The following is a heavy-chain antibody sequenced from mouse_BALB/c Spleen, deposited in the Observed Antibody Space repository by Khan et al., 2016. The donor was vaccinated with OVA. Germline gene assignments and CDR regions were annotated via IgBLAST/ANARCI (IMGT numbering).Heavy chain of an antibody. V-gene: IGHV9-3-1*01. J-gene: IGHJ1*01. Sequence: QIQLVQSGPELKKPGETVKISCKASEYTFTNYGMNWVKQAPGKGLKWMGWINTYTGEPTYADDFKGRSAFSLETSASTAYLQIKNLKSEDTATYFCARSNSYWYFDVWGAGTTVTVSS. D-gene: IGHD4-1*02. CDR1: EYTFTNYG. CDR3: ARSNSYWYFDV. CDR2: INTYTGEP.